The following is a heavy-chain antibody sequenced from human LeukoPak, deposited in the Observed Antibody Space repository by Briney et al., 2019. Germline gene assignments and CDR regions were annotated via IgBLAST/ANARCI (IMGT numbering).Heavy chain of an antibody. CDR3: ATPPTGTTTTGEYYFDY. CDR1: GGTFSSYT. Sequence: ASLKVSCKASGGTFSSYTITWVRQAPGQGLEWMGGISPISGTTNYAQEFQGRVTTTTDESTSTAYMELSSLRSEDTAVYYCATPPTGTTTTGEYYFDYWGQGTLVTVSS. D-gene: IGHD1-1*01. V-gene: IGHV1-69*05. CDR2: ISPISGTT. J-gene: IGHJ4*02.